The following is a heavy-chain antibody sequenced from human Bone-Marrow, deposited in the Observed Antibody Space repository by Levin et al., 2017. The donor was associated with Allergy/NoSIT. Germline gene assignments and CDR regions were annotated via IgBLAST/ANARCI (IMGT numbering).Heavy chain of an antibody. CDR2: ISGSAAGT. V-gene: IGHV3-23*01. CDR1: GFTFSTYG. D-gene: IGHD3-22*01. Sequence: PGGSLRLSCAASGFTFSTYGMNWVRQSPGKGLEWVSGISGSAAGTYYADSVKGRFTISRDNSKNTFHLQMNSLRAEDTAAYYCARGGTSVNYATYNYFDRWGQGTLVTVSS. J-gene: IGHJ5*02. CDR3: ARGGTSVNYATYNYFDR.